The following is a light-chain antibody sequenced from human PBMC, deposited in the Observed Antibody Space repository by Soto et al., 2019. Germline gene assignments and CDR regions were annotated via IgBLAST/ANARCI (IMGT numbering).Light chain of an antibody. CDR3: QQYYSYPHT. CDR1: QGISSY. CDR2: AAS. Sequence: AIRMTQSPSSFSASTGDRVTITCRASQGISSYLAWNQQKPGKAPKLLIYAASTLQGGVPSRFSGSGSGTDFTLTISCLQSEDFATYYCQQYYSYPHTFGQGTKLEIK. V-gene: IGKV1-8*01. J-gene: IGKJ2*01.